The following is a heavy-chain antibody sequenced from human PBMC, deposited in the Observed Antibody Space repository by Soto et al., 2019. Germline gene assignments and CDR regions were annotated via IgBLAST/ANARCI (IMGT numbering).Heavy chain of an antibody. V-gene: IGHV5-10-1*01. CDR2: IDPSDSYT. CDR1: GYSFTSYW. CDR3: ARHAGNTVTPNYYYYGMDV. J-gene: IGHJ6*02. Sequence: PGVSLKISCKGAGYSFTSYWISWVRQMPGKGLEWMGRIDPSDSYTNYSPSFQGHVTISADKSISTAYLQWSSLKASDTAMYYCARHAGNTVTPNYYYYGMDVWGQGTTVTVSS. D-gene: IGHD4-4*01.